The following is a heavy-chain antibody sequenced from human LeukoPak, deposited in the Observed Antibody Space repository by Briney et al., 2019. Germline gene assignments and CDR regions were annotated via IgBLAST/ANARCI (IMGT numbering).Heavy chain of an antibody. CDR1: GFTFSNYG. D-gene: IGHD2-2*02. J-gene: IGHJ6*03. Sequence: PGGSLRLSCAASGFTFSNYGMHWVRQAPGKGLEWVAIIWHDGSNKYHADSVEGRFTISRDNSKNTLYLQMNSLRAEDTAVYYCAKDPYGFAINPYYYMDVWGKGTTVTVSS. V-gene: IGHV3-33*06. CDR3: AKDPYGFAINPYYYMDV. CDR2: IWHDGSNK.